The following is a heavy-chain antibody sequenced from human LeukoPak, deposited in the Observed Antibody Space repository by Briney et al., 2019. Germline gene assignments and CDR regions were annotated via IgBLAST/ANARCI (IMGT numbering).Heavy chain of an antibody. J-gene: IGHJ4*02. CDR3: ARGSLLWFGELSIDY. CDR2: INPNSGGT. CDR1: GYTFTGYY. Sequence: ASVKVSCKASGYTFTGYYMHWVRQAPGQGLEWMGRINPNSGGTNYAQKFQGRVTMTRNTSISTAYMELSSLRSEDTAVYYCARGSLLWFGELSIDYWGQGTLVTVSS. D-gene: IGHD3-10*01. V-gene: IGHV1-2*06.